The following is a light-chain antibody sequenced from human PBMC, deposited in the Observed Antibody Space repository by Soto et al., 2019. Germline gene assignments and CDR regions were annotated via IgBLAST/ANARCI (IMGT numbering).Light chain of an antibody. Sequence: QSALTQPPSASGSPGQSVTISCTGTSSDVGGYNYVSWYQQHPGKAPKVLIYEVSKWPSGVPDRISGSTSGNTASLTVSGLQAGDEADYYCSSYAGSNNLVFGTGTKLTVL. V-gene: IGLV2-8*01. CDR3: SSYAGSNNLV. CDR1: SSDVGGYNY. J-gene: IGLJ1*01. CDR2: EVS.